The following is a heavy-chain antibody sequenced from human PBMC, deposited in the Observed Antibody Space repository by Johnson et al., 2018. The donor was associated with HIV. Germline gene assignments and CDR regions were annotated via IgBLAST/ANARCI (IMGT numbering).Heavy chain of an antibody. CDR1: GFTFSSYW. D-gene: IGHD4-11*01. V-gene: IGHV3-7*02. Sequence: VQLVESGGGLVQPGGSLRLSCAASGFTFSSYWMSWVRQAPGKGLEWVANIKQDGSNKYYADSVKGRFTISRDNSKNTLYLQMNSLRTEDTAVYYCANLGDYSVLNGFDIWGQGTMVTVSS. CDR2: IKQDGSNK. J-gene: IGHJ3*02. CDR3: ANLGDYSVLNGFDI.